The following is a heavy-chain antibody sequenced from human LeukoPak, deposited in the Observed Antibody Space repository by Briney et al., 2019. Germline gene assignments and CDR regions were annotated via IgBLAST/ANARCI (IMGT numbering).Heavy chain of an antibody. CDR1: GYSFTSYW. CDR2: IYPGDSDA. D-gene: IGHD1-26*01. CDR3: ARRRDLYSGSYYPFDY. Sequence: GESLKISCKGSGYSFTSYWIGWVRPMPGEGLKWMGIIYPGDSDARYSPSFQGQVTISADKSISTAYLQWSSLKASDTAMYYCARRRDLYSGSYYPFDYWGQGTLVTVSS. J-gene: IGHJ4*02. V-gene: IGHV5-51*01.